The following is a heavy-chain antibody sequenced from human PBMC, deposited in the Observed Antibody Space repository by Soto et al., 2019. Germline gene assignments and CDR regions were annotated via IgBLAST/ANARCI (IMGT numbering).Heavy chain of an antibody. D-gene: IGHD2-15*01. Sequence: GGSLRLSCAASGFTFSSYGMHWVRQAPGKGLEWVAVISYDGSNKYYADSVKGRFTISRDNSKNTLYLQMNSLRAEDTAVYYCAKALSRDCSGGSCYLTETYYYYGMYVWGKGTTVTAPQ. CDR3: AKALSRDCSGGSCYLTETYYYYGMYV. J-gene: IGHJ6*04. V-gene: IGHV3-30*18. CDR2: ISYDGSNK. CDR1: GFTFSSYG.